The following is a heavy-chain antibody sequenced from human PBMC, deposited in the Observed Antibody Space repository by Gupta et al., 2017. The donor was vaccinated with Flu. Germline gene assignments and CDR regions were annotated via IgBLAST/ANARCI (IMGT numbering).Heavy chain of an antibody. J-gene: IGHJ4*02. CDR1: GFTFSSYG. CDR2: ISYDGSNK. V-gene: IGHV3-30*18. Sequence: QVQLVESGGGVVQPGRSLRLSCAASGFTFSSYGMHWVRQAPGKGLEWVAVISYDGSNKYYADSVKGRFTISRDNSKNTLYLQMNSLRAEDTAVYYCAKAIAKRPPFDYWGQGTLVTVSS. CDR3: AKAIAKRPPFDY. D-gene: IGHD6-25*01.